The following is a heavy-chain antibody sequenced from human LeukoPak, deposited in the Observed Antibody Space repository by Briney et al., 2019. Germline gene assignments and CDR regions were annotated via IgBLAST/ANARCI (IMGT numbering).Heavy chain of an antibody. V-gene: IGHV4-59*01. J-gene: IGHJ6*03. CDR3: ARTREDCSSTSCYISEGYYYYYYMDV. Sequence: PSETLSLTCTVSGGSISSYYWSWIRQPPGKGLEWIGYIYYSGSTNYNPSLKSRVTISVDTSKNQFSLKLSSVTAADTAVYYCARTREDCSSTSCYISEGYYYYYYMDVWGKGTTVTVSS. D-gene: IGHD2-2*02. CDR1: GGSISSYY. CDR2: IYYSGST.